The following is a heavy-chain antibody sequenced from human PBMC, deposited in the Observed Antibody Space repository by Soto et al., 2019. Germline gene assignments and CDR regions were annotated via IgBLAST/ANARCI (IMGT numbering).Heavy chain of an antibody. D-gene: IGHD5-12*01. CDR2: ISGSGGST. J-gene: IGHJ4*02. CDR3: AKLQMVATIFFDY. V-gene: IGHV3-23*01. Sequence: EVQLLESGGGLVQPGGSLRLSCAASGFTFSSYAMSWVRQAPGKGLEWVSAISGSGGSTYYADSVKGRFTISRDNSKNTLYLQMNSLRAEDTAVYYRAKLQMVATIFFDYCGQGTLVTVSS. CDR1: GFTFSSYA.